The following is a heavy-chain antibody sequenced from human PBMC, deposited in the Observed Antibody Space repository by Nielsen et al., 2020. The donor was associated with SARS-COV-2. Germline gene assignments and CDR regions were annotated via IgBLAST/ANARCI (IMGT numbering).Heavy chain of an antibody. Sequence: SQTLSLTCAISGDSVSSNSAAWNWIRQSPSRGLEWLGRTYYRSKWSNDYALSVNTRITINPDTSKNQFSLKLSSVTAADTAVYYCARGFDPWGQGTLVTVSS. CDR1: GDSVSSNSAA. V-gene: IGHV6-1*01. CDR3: ARGFDP. CDR2: TYYRSKWSN. J-gene: IGHJ5*02.